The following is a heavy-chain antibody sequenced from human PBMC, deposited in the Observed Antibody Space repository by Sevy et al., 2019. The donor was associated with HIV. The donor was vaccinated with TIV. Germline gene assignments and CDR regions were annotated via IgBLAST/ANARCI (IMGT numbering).Heavy chain of an antibody. V-gene: IGHV3-33*08. CDR2: IWYDGTTE. CDR3: AREGLLEWLFSFDY. D-gene: IGHD3-3*01. CDR1: GFTFSSYA. J-gene: IGHJ4*02. Sequence: GGSLRLSCAASGFTFSSYAIHWVRQAPGKGLEWVADIWYDGTTEYYADSVKGRFTISRDNSKNTQYLQMNSLRAEDTAVYYCAREGLLEWLFSFDYWGQGTLVTVSS.